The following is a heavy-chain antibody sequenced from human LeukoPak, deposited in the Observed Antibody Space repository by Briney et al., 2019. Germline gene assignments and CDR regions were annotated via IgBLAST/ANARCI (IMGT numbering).Heavy chain of an antibody. J-gene: IGHJ4*02. CDR1: GGTFSSYA. Sequence: ASVKVSCKASGGTFSSYAISWVRQAPGQGLEWMGGIIPIFGTANYAQKFQGRVTITADESTSTAYMELSSLRSEDTAVYYCATPGHRGSSTFDYWGQGTLVTVSS. D-gene: IGHD6-6*01. CDR2: IIPIFGTA. CDR3: ATPGHRGSSTFDY. V-gene: IGHV1-69*13.